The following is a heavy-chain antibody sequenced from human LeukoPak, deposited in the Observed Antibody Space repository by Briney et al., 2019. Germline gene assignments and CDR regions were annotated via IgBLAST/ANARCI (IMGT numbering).Heavy chain of an antibody. J-gene: IGHJ5*02. CDR2: ISAYNGNT. CDR1: GYTFTSYG. V-gene: IGHV1-18*01. CDR3: ARVLWFGELSGNWFDP. D-gene: IGHD3-10*01. Sequence: AASVKVSCKASGYTFTSYGISWVRQAPGQGLEWMGWISAYNGNTNYAQKLQGRVTMTTDTSTSTAYMELRSLRSDDTAVYYCARVLWFGELSGNWFDPWGQGTLVTVSS.